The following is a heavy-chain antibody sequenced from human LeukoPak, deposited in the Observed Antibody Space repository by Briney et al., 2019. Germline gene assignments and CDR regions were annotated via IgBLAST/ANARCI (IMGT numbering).Heavy chain of an antibody. CDR3: ATARLVKSTFIVRETKPLDS. CDR2: FDREDGGT. V-gene: IGHV1-24*01. Sequence: ASVTVSCKVSGYSLTQISLHWVRQAPGKGLEWMGGFDREDGGTMYAPTLRGRVTMTEDTSTDTAYMELSSLRSDDTAIYYCATARLVKSTFIVRETKPLDSWGQGTLVAVSS. D-gene: IGHD2/OR15-2a*01. J-gene: IGHJ4*02. CDR1: GYSLTQIS.